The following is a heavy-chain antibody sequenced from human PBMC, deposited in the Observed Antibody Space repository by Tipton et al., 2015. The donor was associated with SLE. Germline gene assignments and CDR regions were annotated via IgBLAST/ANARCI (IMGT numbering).Heavy chain of an antibody. CDR1: GDSMSRNNW. CDR2: VSPDWGT. V-gene: IGHV4-4*02. J-gene: IGHJ4*02. D-gene: IGHD3-3*01. CDR3: ASGTLEWSHEPDY. Sequence: GLVKPSGTLSLTCGVSGDSMSRNNWWTWVRQPPGKGLEWIGDVSPDWGTNYNPSLESRVTISVDKSRSLVSLRLNYVTAADTAVYYCASGTLEWSHEPDYWGQGTLVTVSS.